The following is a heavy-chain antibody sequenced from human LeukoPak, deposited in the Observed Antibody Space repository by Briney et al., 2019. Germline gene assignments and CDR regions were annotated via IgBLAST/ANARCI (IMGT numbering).Heavy chain of an antibody. Sequence: GASVKVSCKVSGYTLTELSMHWVRQAPGKGLEWMGGFDPEDGETIYAQKFQGRVTMTEDTSTDTAYMELSSLRSEDTAVYYCATKNDYGYYFDYWGQGTLVTVSS. CDR3: ATKNDYGYYFDY. J-gene: IGHJ4*02. D-gene: IGHD3-16*01. V-gene: IGHV1-24*01. CDR2: FDPEDGET. CDR1: GYTLTELS.